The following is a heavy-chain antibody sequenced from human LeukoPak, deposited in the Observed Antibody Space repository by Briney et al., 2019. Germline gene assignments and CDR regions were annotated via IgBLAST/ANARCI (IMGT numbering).Heavy chain of an antibody. CDR2: IYYSGST. Sequence: PSETLSLTCAVYGGSFSGYYWSWIRQPPGKGLEWIGYIYYSGSTNYNPSLKSRVTISVDTSKNQFSLKLSSVTAADTAVYYCARAVVDDFWSGYFYFDYWGQGTLVTVSS. V-gene: IGHV4-59*08. D-gene: IGHD3-3*01. CDR1: GGSFSGYY. CDR3: ARAVVDDFWSGYFYFDY. J-gene: IGHJ4*02.